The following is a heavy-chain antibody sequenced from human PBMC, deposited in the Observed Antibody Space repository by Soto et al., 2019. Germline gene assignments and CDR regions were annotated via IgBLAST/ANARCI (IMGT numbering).Heavy chain of an antibody. J-gene: IGHJ3*02. CDR2: VYYSGTT. D-gene: IGHD3-10*01. V-gene: IGHV4-59*01. CDR3: ARDRGENYFGSGLDPFDI. Sequence: QVQLQESGPGLVKPSETLSLTCSVSGGSINSYYWSWIRQPPGKGLEWLGYVYYSGTTNYSPSLGSRVTISVDTSKNQFCLRLTYVTAADTAVYYCARDRGENYFGSGLDPFDIWGQGTMVTVSA. CDR1: GGSINSYY.